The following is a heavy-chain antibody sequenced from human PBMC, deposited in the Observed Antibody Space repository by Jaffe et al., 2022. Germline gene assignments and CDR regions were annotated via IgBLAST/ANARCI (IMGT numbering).Heavy chain of an antibody. CDR2: IKKDGSET. V-gene: IGHV3-7*01. J-gene: IGHJ4*02. CDR3: ATGYCTSDACYFAFEH. CDR1: GFTFSRYW. Sequence: EVQLVESGGGLVQPGGSLRLSCAASGFTFSRYWMRWVRQAPGKGLEWVANIKKDGSETYYVDSVKGRFTISRDNAKNSLYLQMDSLRAEDTAVYYCATGYCTSDACYFAFEHWGQGTLVTVSS. D-gene: IGHD2-8*01.